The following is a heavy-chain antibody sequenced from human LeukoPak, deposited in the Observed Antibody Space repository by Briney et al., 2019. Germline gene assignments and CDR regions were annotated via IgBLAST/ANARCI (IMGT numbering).Heavy chain of an antibody. Sequence: PGGSLRLSCAASGFTFSSYSMNWVRQAPGKGLEWVSSISSSSSYIYYADSVKGRFTISRDNAKNSLYLQMNSLRAEDTAVYYCARDGDCSSTSCLDYWGQGTLVTVSS. CDR2: ISSSSSYI. J-gene: IGHJ4*02. CDR3: ARDGDCSSTSCLDY. D-gene: IGHD2-2*01. CDR1: GFTFSSYS. V-gene: IGHV3-21*01.